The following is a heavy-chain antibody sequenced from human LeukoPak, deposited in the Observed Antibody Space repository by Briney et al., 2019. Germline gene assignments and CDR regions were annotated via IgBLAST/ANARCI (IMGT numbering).Heavy chain of an antibody. J-gene: IGHJ6*02. Sequence: PSETLSLTCAVYGGSFSGYYWSWIRQPPGKGLEWIGEINHSGSTNYNPSLKSRVTISVDTSKNQFSLKLSSVTAADTAVYYCARGPPVRRITIFGVVSPMDVWGRGTTVTVSS. CDR2: INHSGST. D-gene: IGHD3-3*01. CDR3: ARGPPVRRITIFGVVSPMDV. V-gene: IGHV4-34*01. CDR1: GGSFSGYY.